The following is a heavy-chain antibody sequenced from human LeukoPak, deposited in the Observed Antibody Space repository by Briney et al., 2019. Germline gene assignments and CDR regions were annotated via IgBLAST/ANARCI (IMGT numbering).Heavy chain of an antibody. D-gene: IGHD3-10*01. CDR3: ASLYSFYGSGSYPDFDY. CDR2: IYYSGST. Sequence: ASETLSLTCTVSGGSISSSSYYWGWIRQPPGKGLEWIGSIYYSGSTYYNPSLKSRVTISVDTSKNQFSLKLSSVTAADTAVYYCASLYSFYGSGSYPDFDYWGQGTLVTVSS. CDR1: GGSISSSSYY. J-gene: IGHJ4*02. V-gene: IGHV4-39*01.